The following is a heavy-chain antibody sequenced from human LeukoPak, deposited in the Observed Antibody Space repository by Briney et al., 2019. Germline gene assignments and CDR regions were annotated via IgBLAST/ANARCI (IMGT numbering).Heavy chain of an antibody. Sequence: GSLRLSCAVSGITLSNYGMSWVRQAPGKGLEWVAGISDSGGRTNYADSVKGRFTISRDNPKNTLYLKMNSLTAEDTAVYFCAKRGVVIRVILVGFHKEAYYFDSWGQGALVTVSS. CDR2: ISDSGGRT. CDR3: AKRGVVIRVILVGFHKEAYYFDS. D-gene: IGHD3-22*01. CDR1: GITLSNYG. V-gene: IGHV3-23*01. J-gene: IGHJ4*02.